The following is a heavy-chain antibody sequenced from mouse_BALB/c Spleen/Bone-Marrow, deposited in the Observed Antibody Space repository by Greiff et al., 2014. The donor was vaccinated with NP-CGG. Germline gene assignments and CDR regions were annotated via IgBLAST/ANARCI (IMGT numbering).Heavy chain of an antibody. CDR3: ARQRGYAYAMDY. D-gene: IGHD2-2*01. CDR2: ISSGGSNT. J-gene: IGHJ4*01. Sequence: EVMLVESGGGLVKPGGSLKFSCAASGFAFSGYDMSWVRQTPEKRLEWVAYISSGGSNTYYPDTVKGRCTISRDNAKNTLYLQMNSLKSEDTAMYYCARQRGYAYAMDYWGQGISVTVSS. V-gene: IGHV5-12-1*01. CDR1: GFAFSGYD.